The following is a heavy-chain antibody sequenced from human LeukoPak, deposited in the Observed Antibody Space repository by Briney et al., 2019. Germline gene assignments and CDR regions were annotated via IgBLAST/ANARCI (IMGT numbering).Heavy chain of an antibody. CDR3: ARDKRAYDSSGYYYRSFDY. CDR2: IYYSGST. CDR1: GGSIRSYY. J-gene: IGHJ4*02. Sequence: SETLSLTCTVSGGSIRSYYWSWIRQPPGKGLEWIGYIYYSGSTNYNPSLKSRVTISVDTSKNQFSLKLSSVTAADTAVYYCARDKRAYDSSGYYYRSFDYWGQGTLVTVSS. D-gene: IGHD3-22*01. V-gene: IGHV4-59*01.